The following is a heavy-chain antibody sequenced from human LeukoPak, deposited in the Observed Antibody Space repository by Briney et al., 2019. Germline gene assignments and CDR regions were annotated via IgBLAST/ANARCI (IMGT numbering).Heavy chain of an antibody. CDR3: ALKWKAPGPLDY. Sequence: GGSLRLSCAASGLTFGNYAMNWVRQAPGKGLEWVSAISVSGDRTYYADSVKGRFTISRDSSKNTLYLQLNSLRAEDTAVYHCALKWKAPGPLDYWGQGTLVTVSS. CDR2: ISVSGDRT. V-gene: IGHV3-23*01. J-gene: IGHJ4*02. D-gene: IGHD1-20*01. CDR1: GLTFGNYA.